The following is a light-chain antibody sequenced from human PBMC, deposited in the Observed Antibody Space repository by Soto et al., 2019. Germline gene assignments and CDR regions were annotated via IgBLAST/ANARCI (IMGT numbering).Light chain of an antibody. V-gene: IGKV1-27*01. CDR1: QDIRNF. CDR2: AAS. J-gene: IGKJ3*01. CDR3: HKYSSVPV. Sequence: DIQMTQSPTSLSASVGDRVTITCRASQDIRNFVAWYQQKPGKAPKLLIYAASTLQSGVPSWFSGSGSGTEFTLIINCLQAEDVATYSCHKYSSVPVFGPGTKVEIK.